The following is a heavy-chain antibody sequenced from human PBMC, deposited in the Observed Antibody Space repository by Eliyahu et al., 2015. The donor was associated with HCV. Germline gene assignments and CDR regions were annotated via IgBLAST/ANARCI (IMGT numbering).Heavy chain of an antibody. V-gene: IGHV3-33*08. CDR2: IWYDGSNK. CDR1: GFXFSSYG. J-gene: IGHJ5*02. Sequence: QVQLVESGGGVVQPGRSLRLSCAASGFXFSSYGMHWVRQAPGKGLEGVAVIWYDGSNKYYADSVKGRFTISRDNSKNTLYLQMNSLRAEDTAVYYCARDPGGVIAAAGWFDPWGQGTLVTVSS. CDR3: ARDPGGVIAAAGWFDP. D-gene: IGHD6-13*01.